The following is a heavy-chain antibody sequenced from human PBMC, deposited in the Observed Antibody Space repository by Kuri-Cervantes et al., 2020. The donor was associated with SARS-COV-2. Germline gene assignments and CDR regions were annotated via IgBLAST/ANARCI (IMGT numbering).Heavy chain of an antibody. J-gene: IGHJ4*02. CDR3: AGGRSVTATIASFFDY. V-gene: IGHV4-34*01. Sequence: GSLRLSCAASGFTFSSYSMNWVRQAPGKGLEWIGEINHSGSTNYNPSLKSRVTISVDTSKNQFSLKLSSVTAADTAVYYCAGGRSVTATIASFFDYWGQGTLVTVSS. CDR1: GFTFSSYS. D-gene: IGHD2-21*02. CDR2: INHSGST.